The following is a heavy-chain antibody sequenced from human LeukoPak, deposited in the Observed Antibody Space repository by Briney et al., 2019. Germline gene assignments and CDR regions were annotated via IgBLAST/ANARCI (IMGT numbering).Heavy chain of an antibody. CDR3: ARDDSSAVDAFDI. CDR2: ISSSSSTI. V-gene: IGHV3-48*01. Sequence: GGSLRLSCAASGFTFSSYSMNWVRQAPGKGLEWVSYISSSSSTIYYADSVKGRFTISRDNAKNSLYLQMNSLRAEDTAVYYCARDDSSAVDAFDIWGQGTMVTVSP. J-gene: IGHJ3*02. D-gene: IGHD3-22*01. CDR1: GFTFSSYS.